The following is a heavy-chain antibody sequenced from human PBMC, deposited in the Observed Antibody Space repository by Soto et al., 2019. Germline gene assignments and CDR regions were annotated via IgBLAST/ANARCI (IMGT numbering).Heavy chain of an antibody. CDR2: ISDDSSYI. CDR3: ATPYYFNH. V-gene: IGHV3-21*06. J-gene: IGHJ1*01. D-gene: IGHD3-16*01. CDR1: GFMFSAYT. Sequence: GGSLRLSCAASGFMFSAYTMNWVRRAPGKGLEWLSSISDDSSYIDYADSLRGRFTVSRDNARNSLYLQIDSLGVEDTAVYHCATPYYFNHWGPGTLVTVSS.